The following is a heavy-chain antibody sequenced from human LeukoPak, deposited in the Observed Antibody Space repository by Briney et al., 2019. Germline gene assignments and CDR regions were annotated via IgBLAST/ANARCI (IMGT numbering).Heavy chain of an antibody. CDR1: GYTFTSYY. CDR2: VNPSGGST. D-gene: IGHD3-10*01. Sequence: ASVKVSCKASGYTFTSYYMHWVRQAPGQGLEWMGIVNPSGGSTSYAQKFQGRVTMTRDTSTSTVYMELSSLRSEDTAVYYCAKWIEDAGLAQGVLGADYWGQGTLVTVSS. V-gene: IGHV1-46*01. J-gene: IGHJ4*02. CDR3: AKWIEDAGLAQGVLGADY.